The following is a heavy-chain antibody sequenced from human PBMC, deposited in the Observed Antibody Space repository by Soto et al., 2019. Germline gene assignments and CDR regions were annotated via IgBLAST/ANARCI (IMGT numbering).Heavy chain of an antibody. D-gene: IGHD3-22*01. V-gene: IGHV1-69*12. CDR2: IIPLFGTT. J-gene: IGHJ4*02. CDR3: ATSPYSYDTSGYLDY. Sequence: QVQLVQSGAEVKKPGSSVTVSCRASGGTFSNYAINWVRQAPGQGLEWMAGIIPLFGTTNYAQKFQGRVTITADESTSTAYMELTSLRSEDTAEFYCATSPYSYDTSGYLDYWGQGTLVTVSS. CDR1: GGTFSNYA.